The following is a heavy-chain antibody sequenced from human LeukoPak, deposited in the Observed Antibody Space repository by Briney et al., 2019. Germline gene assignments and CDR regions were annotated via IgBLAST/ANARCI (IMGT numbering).Heavy chain of an antibody. J-gene: IGHJ4*02. D-gene: IGHD3-22*01. CDR1: GYTFTSYD. CDR3: ARATTHYYDSSGPTFDY. Sequence: ASVKVSCKASGYTFTSYDINWVRQATGQGLEWMGWMNPNSGNTGYAQKFQGRVTMTSNISISTAYMELSRLRSEDTAVYYCARATTHYYDSSGPTFDYWGQGTLVTVSS. V-gene: IGHV1-8*01. CDR2: MNPNSGNT.